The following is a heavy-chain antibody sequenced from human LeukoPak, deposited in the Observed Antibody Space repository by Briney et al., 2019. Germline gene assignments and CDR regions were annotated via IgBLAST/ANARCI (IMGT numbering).Heavy chain of an antibody. D-gene: IGHD3-22*01. J-gene: IGHJ4*02. V-gene: IGHV1-18*01. Sequence: ASVKVSCKASGYTFTSYGISWVRQAPGQGLEWMGWISAYARKFQGRVTMITDTSTSTAYMELRSLRSDDTAVYYCARRFNYYDSSGYYEGFYFDYWGQGTLVTVSS. CDR2: ISAY. CDR3: ARRFNYYDSSGYYEGFYFDY. CDR1: GYTFTSYG.